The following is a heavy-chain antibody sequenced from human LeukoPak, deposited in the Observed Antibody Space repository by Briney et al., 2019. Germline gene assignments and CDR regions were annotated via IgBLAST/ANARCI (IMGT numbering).Heavy chain of an antibody. D-gene: IGHD6-19*01. V-gene: IGHV4-39*07. CDR2: IYYSGST. Sequence: LETLSLTCTVSVDSISSSTYYWGWIRQPPGKGLEWIGDIYYSGSTYYNPSLKSRVTISVDTSKNQFSLKLRSVTAADTAVYYCARGEPIAVAGPFDYWGQGTLVTVSS. J-gene: IGHJ4*02. CDR1: VDSISSSTYY. CDR3: ARGEPIAVAGPFDY.